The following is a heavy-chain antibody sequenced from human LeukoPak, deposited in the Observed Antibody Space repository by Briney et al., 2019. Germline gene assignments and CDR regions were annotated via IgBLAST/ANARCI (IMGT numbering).Heavy chain of an antibody. CDR3: GKKTGYSSGWYLDS. Sequence: GSLRLSCAASGFTFSSYAMSWVREAPGKGVEWGSAIRGRGGSTYYADSVNGRFTISRDNSKNTLYLQMNSLRAEDTAVYYCGKKTGYSSGWYLDSWGQGTLVTVSS. J-gene: IGHJ4*02. D-gene: IGHD6-19*01. CDR2: IRGRGGST. V-gene: IGHV3-23*01. CDR1: GFTFSSYA.